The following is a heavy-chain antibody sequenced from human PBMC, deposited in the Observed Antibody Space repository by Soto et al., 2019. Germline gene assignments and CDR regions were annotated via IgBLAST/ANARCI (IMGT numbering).Heavy chain of an antibody. V-gene: IGHV3-30*18. CDR2: ISYDGSNK. J-gene: IGHJ6*02. D-gene: IGHD3-16*01. CDR1: GFTFSSYG. Sequence: QVQLVESGGGVVQPGRSLRLSCAASGFTFSSYGMHWVRQAPGKGLEWVAVISYDGSNKYYADSAKGRFTISRDNSKNPLYLAMSSLRAEGTAVYYGAKVGAYCCGMDVWGQGPTVSVSS. CDR3: AKVGAYCCGMDV.